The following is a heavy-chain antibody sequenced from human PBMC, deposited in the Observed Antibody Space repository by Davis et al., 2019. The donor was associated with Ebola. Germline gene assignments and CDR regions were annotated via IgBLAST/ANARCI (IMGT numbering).Heavy chain of an antibody. V-gene: IGHV3-66*01. CDR3: ARGVSDYDFWSGYHSDY. J-gene: IGHJ4*02. CDR2: IYSGGST. Sequence: GESLKISCVVSGFTVSSSYMSWVRQAPGKGLECVSIIYSGGSTFYADSVKGRFSISRDFSKNTLYLQMNSLRAEDTAVYYCARGVSDYDFWSGYHSDYWGQGTLVTVSS. D-gene: IGHD3-3*01. CDR1: GFTVSSSY.